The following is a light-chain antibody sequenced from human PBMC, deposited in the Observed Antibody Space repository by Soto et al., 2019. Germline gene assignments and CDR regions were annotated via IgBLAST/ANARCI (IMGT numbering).Light chain of an antibody. CDR2: GAS. CDR3: QQYSKWPT. CDR1: QSVSAN. J-gene: IGKJ1*01. Sequence: EIVMTQSPATLSVSPCDRATLSCRASQSVSANLAWYQHKPGQAPRLLIYGASTRATGIPARFSGSGTGTDFTLTISSLQSEDFAVYYCQQYSKWPTFGRGTKVDIK. V-gene: IGKV3-15*01.